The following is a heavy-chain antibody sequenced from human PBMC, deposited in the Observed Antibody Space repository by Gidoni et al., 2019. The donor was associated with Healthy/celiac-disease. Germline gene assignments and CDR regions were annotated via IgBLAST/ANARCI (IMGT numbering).Heavy chain of an antibody. Sequence: QLQLQESGPGLVKPSETLSLTCTVSGGSISSSSYYWGWIRQPPGKGLGWIGSIYYSGSTYYNPSLKSRVTISVDTSKNQFSLKLSSVTAADTAVYYCARRPYSSGWRFDYWGQGTLVTVSS. D-gene: IGHD6-19*01. CDR3: ARRPYSSGWRFDY. CDR1: GGSISSSSYY. J-gene: IGHJ4*02. CDR2: IYYSGST. V-gene: IGHV4-39*01.